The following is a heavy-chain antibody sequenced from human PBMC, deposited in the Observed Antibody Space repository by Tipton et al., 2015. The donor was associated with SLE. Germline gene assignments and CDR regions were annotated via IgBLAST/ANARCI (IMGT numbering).Heavy chain of an antibody. CDR1: GGSISSNNFF. D-gene: IGHD3-3*01. J-gene: IGHJ4*02. Sequence: TLSLTCTVSGGSISSNNFFWSWLRQHPGKGLEWIGYIHYSGRDFYNPSLQSRATISVDTSTNQFSLRLSSVTAADTAVYYCARVRYDFWSGYFDYWGQGTLVTVSS. V-gene: IGHV4-31*03. CDR3: ARVRYDFWSGYFDY. CDR2: IHYSGRD.